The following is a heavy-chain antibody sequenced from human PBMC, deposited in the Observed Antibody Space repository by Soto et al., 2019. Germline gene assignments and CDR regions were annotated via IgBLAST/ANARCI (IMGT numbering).Heavy chain of an antibody. J-gene: IGHJ4*02. D-gene: IGHD3-3*01. Sequence: QVQLVESGGDLVKPGGSLRLSCAASGYTFSDYYLSWIRQAPGKGLEWISYIDTSSTKIYYADSVRGRFTISRDNGKNSLFLEMNNLRVEDTAVHFCASHYDLWTGYLSPVDYWGRGTLVTVSS. V-gene: IGHV3-11*01. CDR1: GYTFSDYY. CDR3: ASHYDLWTGYLSPVDY. CDR2: IDTSSTKI.